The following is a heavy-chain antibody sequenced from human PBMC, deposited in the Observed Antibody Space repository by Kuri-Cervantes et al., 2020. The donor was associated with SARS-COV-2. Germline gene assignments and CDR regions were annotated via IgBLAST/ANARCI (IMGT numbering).Heavy chain of an antibody. D-gene: IGHD3-22*01. J-gene: IGHJ4*02. CDR2: ISYDGSNK. CDR3: AKDALPTYYYDSSGSSLDY. Sequence: GESLKISCAASGFTFSSYSMNWVRQAPGKGLEWVAVISYDGSNKYYADSVKGRFTISRDNSKNTLYLQMNSLRAEDTAVYYCAKDALPTYYYDSSGSSLDYWGQGTLVTVSS. V-gene: IGHV3-30*18. CDR1: GFTFSSYS.